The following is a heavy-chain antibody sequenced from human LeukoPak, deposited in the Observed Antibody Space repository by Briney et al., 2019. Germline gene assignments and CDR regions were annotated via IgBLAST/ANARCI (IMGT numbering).Heavy chain of an antibody. J-gene: IGHJ4*02. D-gene: IGHD3-9*01. CDR1: GFTFSSYW. CDR3: ARDQILGFDWLNDY. CDR2: IKQDGSEK. V-gene: IGHV3-7*01. Sequence: GGSLRLSCAASGFTFSSYWMSWVRQAPGKGLDWVANIKQDGSEKYYVDSVKGRFTISRDNAKNSLYLQMNSLRAEDTAVYYCARDQILGFDWLNDYWGQGTLVTVSS.